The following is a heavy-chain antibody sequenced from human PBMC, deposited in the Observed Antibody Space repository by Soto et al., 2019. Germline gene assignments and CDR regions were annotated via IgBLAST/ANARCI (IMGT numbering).Heavy chain of an antibody. CDR3: ASGRNYYYYGMDV. J-gene: IGHJ6*02. Sequence: GGSLRLSCAASGFTFSSYVMNWVRQAPGKGLEWVSYISSSSSTIYYADSVKGRFTISRDNAKNSLYLQMNSLRDEDTAVYYCASGRNYYYYGMDVWGQGTTVTVSS. CDR1: GFTFSSYV. V-gene: IGHV3-48*02. CDR2: ISSSSSTI.